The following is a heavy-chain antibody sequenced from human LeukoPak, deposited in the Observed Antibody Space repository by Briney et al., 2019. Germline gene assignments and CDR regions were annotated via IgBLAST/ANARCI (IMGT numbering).Heavy chain of an antibody. CDR2: INTDGSST. CDR3: ARVLRYDNSGHDSFDI. CDR1: GFIFSSYW. V-gene: IGHV3-74*01. J-gene: IGHJ3*02. Sequence: GGSLRLSCAASGFIFSSYWMHWVRHAPGKGLAWVSRINTDGSSTSYADSVKGRFTISRDNAKNTLYLQMNSLRAEDTAVYYCARVLRYDNSGHDSFDIWGQGTMVIVSS. D-gene: IGHD3-22*01.